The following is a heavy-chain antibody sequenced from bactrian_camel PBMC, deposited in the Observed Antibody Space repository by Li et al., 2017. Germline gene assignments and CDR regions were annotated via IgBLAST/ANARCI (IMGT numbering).Heavy chain of an antibody. J-gene: IGHJ4*01. D-gene: IGHD3*01. V-gene: IGHV3S1*01. Sequence: VQLVESGGGLVQPGGSLRLSCAASGFIFSNYWMYGVRQAPGKGREWVASIDSGGSTTYYADSVRGRFTASRDNAQNTVYLQMNSLKPEDTAVYYCAADMGPMGRGRRCSSYLYEYNYRGQGTQVTV. CDR3: AADMGPMGRGRRCSSYLYEYNY. CDR2: IDSGGSTT. CDR1: GFIFSNYW.